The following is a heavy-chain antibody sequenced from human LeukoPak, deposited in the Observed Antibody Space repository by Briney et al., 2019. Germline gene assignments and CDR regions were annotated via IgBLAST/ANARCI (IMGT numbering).Heavy chain of an antibody. V-gene: IGHV1-18*01. J-gene: IGHJ4*02. D-gene: IGHD3-22*01. CDR2: ISAYNGDT. CDR3: TTKYYYDNNDYYLIDY. CDR1: GYTFTSYG. Sequence: ASVKVSCKASGYTFTSYGISWVRQAPGQGLEWMGWISAYNGDTNYARKFQGRVTMTEDTSTDTAYMELSSLRSEDTAVYYCTTKYYYDNNDYYLIDYWGQGTLVTVSS.